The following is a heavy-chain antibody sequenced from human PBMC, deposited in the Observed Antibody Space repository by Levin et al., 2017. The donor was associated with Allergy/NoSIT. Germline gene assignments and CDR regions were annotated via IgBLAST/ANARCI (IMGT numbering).Heavy chain of an antibody. CDR3: ARDLSSGWYRPDY. D-gene: IGHD6-19*01. CDR1: GFTFSSYA. V-gene: IGHV3-30*04. J-gene: IGHJ4*02. CDR2: ISYDGSNK. Sequence: SCAASGFTFSSYAMHWVRQAPGKGLEWVAVISYDGSNKYYADSVKGRFTISRDNSKNTLYLQMNSLRAEDTAVYYCARDLSSGWYRPDYWGQGTLVTVSS.